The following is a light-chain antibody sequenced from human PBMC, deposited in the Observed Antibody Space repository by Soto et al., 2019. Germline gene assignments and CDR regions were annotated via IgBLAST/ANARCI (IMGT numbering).Light chain of an antibody. CDR3: QQYETYSGT. V-gene: IGKV1-5*03. CDR2: KSS. CDR1: QTINSW. Sequence: DIQMTQSPSTLSASIGDRVTITCRASQTINSWLAWYQQKPWRAPKLLISKSSRLESGVTSRFSGSGSGTEFTLTISSLQSDDIATYYCQQYETYSGTLGQGTKVEIK. J-gene: IGKJ1*01.